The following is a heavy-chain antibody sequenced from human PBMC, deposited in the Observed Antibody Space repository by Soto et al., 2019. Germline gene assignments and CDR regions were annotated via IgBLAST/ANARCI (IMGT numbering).Heavy chain of an antibody. CDR3: AKVGRNWNPDY. V-gene: IGHV3-30*18. CDR1: GYSFSTYG. Sequence: QVQLVESGGGVVQPGRSLRLSCTASGYSFSTYGMHWVRQAPGKGLEWVIFISYDGSNKFYLDSVKGRFSISRDNSRNILYLQMNSLSPEDTANYYCAKVGRNWNPDYWGQGTLVTVSS. J-gene: IGHJ4*02. D-gene: IGHD1-20*01. CDR2: ISYDGSNK.